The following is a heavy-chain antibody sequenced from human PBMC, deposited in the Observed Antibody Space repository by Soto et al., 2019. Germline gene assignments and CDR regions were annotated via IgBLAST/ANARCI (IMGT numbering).Heavy chain of an antibody. CDR2: ISHDGSNK. V-gene: IGHV3-30*18. D-gene: IGHD3-3*01. J-gene: IGHJ6*02. CDR1: GFTFSSYG. Sequence: GGSLRLSCAASGFTFSSYGMHWVRQAPGKGLEWVAFISHDGSNKYYADSMKGRISMSRDNSKSTVYLQMSSLRAEDTAVYYCTKRRNVLRFLEWSSGMEVWGQGTTVTVSS. CDR3: TKRRNVLRFLEWSSGMEV.